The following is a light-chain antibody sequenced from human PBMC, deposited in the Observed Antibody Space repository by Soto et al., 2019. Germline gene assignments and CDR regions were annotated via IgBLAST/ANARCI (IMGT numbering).Light chain of an antibody. V-gene: IGKV3-15*01. CDR3: QQRSNWPPLT. CDR1: HSVRSS. CDR2: GAS. J-gene: IGKJ4*01. Sequence: EIVMTQSPATLSVSPGERATLSCRASHSVRSSLAWYQQNPGQAPRLLIHGASTRATGIPGRFSGSGSGTEFTLIISSLQSEDFAVYYCQQRSNWPPLTFGGGTKVDIK.